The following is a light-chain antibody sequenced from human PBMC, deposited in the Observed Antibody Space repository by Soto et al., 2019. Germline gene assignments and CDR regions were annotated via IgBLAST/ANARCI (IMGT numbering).Light chain of an antibody. CDR2: EVT. Sequence: QSALTQPASVSGSPGQSITISCTGTSSDVGGHKYVSWYQHHPGKAPKLMLYEVTRRPSGVSDRFSGSKSGNTASLTISGLQPEDEADYYCSSYASSSTVLFGGGTKLTVL. V-gene: IGLV2-14*01. J-gene: IGLJ2*01. CDR1: SSDVGGHKY. CDR3: SSYASSSTVL.